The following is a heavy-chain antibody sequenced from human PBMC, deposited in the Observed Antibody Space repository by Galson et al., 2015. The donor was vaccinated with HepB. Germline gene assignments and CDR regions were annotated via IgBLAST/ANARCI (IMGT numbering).Heavy chain of an antibody. Sequence: SLRLSCAASGFTFSSYSMNWVRQAPGKGLERVSDISSGSSTIYYADSVKGRFTISRDNAKNSLYLQMNSLRDEDTAVYYCARVAALGSLRYSFDYWGQGTLVTVSS. CDR2: ISSGSSTI. CDR3: ARVAALGSLRYSFDY. CDR1: GFTFSSYS. D-gene: IGHD1-26*01. J-gene: IGHJ4*02. V-gene: IGHV3-48*02.